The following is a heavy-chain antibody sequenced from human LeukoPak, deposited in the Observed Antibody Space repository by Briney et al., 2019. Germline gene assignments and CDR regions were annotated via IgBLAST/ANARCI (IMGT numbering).Heavy chain of an antibody. J-gene: IGHJ3*02. CDR3: ARERGSGSRNYYDSSGYYDAFDI. CDR1: GFTFSSYS. CDR2: ISSSSSII. Sequence: GGSLRLPCAASGFTFSSYSMTWVRQAPGKGLEGVSYISSSSSIIYYADSVKGRFTTSRDNAKNSLYLQMNRLRAEDTAVYYCARERGSGSRNYYDSSGYYDAFDIWGQGTMVTVSS. V-gene: IGHV3-48*01. D-gene: IGHD3-22*01.